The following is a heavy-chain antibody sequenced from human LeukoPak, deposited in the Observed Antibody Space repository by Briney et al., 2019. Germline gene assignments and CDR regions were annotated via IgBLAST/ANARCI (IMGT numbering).Heavy chain of an antibody. CDR1: GYTFTGYY. CDR2: ISAYNGNT. Sequence: GASVKVSCKASGYTFTGYYMHWVRQAPGQGLEWMGWISAYNGNTNYAQKFQGRVTMTTDTSASTAYMELRSLRSDDTAMYYCARDGGDFWSGPWFDPWGQGTLVTVSS. CDR3: ARDGGDFWSGPWFDP. V-gene: IGHV1-18*04. D-gene: IGHD3-3*01. J-gene: IGHJ5*02.